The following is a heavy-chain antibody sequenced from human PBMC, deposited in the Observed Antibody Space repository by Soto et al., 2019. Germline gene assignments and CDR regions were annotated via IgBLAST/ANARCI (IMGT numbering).Heavy chain of an antibody. J-gene: IGHJ6*02. Sequence: QVQLVESGGGAVQPGRSLRLSCAASGFTFSSYGMHWVRQAPGKGLEWVAVISYDGSNKYYADSVKGRFTISRDNSKNTLYLQMNSLRAEDTAVYYCARERGNRIYYYYGMDVWGQGTTVTVSS. V-gene: IGHV3-30*03. D-gene: IGHD2-15*01. CDR2: ISYDGSNK. CDR3: ARERGNRIYYYYGMDV. CDR1: GFTFSSYG.